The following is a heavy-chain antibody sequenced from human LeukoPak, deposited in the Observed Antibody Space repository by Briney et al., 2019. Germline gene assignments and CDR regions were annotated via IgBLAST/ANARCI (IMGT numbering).Heavy chain of an antibody. CDR1: GFTFDDYA. CDR2: ISWNSGSI. Sequence: PGGSLRLSCAASGFTFDDYAMHWVRHAPGKGLEWVSGISWNSGSIGYADSVKGRFTISRDNAKNSLYLQMNSLRAEDTALYYCAKDSLYSYVKGSFDYWGQGTLVTVSS. V-gene: IGHV3-9*01. J-gene: IGHJ4*02. D-gene: IGHD5-18*01. CDR3: AKDSLYSYVKGSFDY.